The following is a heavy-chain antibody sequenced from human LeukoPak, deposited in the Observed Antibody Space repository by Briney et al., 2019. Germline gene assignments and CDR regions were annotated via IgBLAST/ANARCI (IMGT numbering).Heavy chain of an antibody. Sequence: ASVKVSCQASGYTFTGYFLHWVRQAPGQGLEWMGWINPSIGVTESAQMFQGRVTMTRDTSITTAYMELSSLKSDDTAVYYCTRGNLIGSLTLFDYWGQGTLITVSS. D-gene: IGHD1-26*01. J-gene: IGHJ4*02. V-gene: IGHV1-2*02. CDR1: GYTFTGYF. CDR3: TRGNLIGSLTLFDY. CDR2: INPSIGVT.